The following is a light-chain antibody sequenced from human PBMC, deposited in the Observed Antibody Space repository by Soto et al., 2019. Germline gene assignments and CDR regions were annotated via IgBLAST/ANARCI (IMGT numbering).Light chain of an antibody. CDR3: CSYAGINDYV. CDR1: SSDVGGYNY. V-gene: IGLV2-8*01. J-gene: IGLJ1*01. Sequence: QSVLTQPPSASGSPGQSVTISCTGSSSDVGGYNYVSWYQQYPGKAPKLMIYEVSKRPSGVPVRFSGSKSGNTASLTVSGLQAEDEADYYCCSYAGINDYVFGTGTKLTVL. CDR2: EVS.